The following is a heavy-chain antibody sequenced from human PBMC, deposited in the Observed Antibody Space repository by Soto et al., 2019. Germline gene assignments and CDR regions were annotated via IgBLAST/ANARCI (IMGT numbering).Heavy chain of an antibody. CDR1: GGSFSGYY. D-gene: IGHD3-9*01. CDR2: INHSGST. V-gene: IGHV4-34*01. Sequence: SETLSLTCAVYGGSFSGYYWSWIRQPPGKGLEWIGEINHSGSTNYNPSLKSRVTISVDTSKNQCSLKLSSVTAADTAVYYCARGVGSRGYYDILTGYYTGYYFDYWGQGTLVTVSS. J-gene: IGHJ4*02. CDR3: ARGVGSRGYYDILTGYYTGYYFDY.